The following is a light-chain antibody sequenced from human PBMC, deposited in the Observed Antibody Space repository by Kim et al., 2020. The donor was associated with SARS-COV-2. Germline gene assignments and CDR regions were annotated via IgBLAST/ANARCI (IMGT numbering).Light chain of an antibody. CDR3: CSYAGATTYV. V-gene: IGLV2-23*01. Sequence: GKSITISCTGSSSDVGRYSLVSWYQHHSGKAPKLIIYEGNKRPSGVSNRFSGSKSGNTASLTISGLQTEDEADYYCCSYAGATTYVFGPGTKVTVL. J-gene: IGLJ1*01. CDR2: EGN. CDR1: SSDVGRYSL.